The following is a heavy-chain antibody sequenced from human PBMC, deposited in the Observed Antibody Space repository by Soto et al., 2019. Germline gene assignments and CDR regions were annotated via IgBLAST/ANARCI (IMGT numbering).Heavy chain of an antibody. D-gene: IGHD3-3*02. CDR3: GISRISHSDWFHP. CDR1: GGSITSSPYY. J-gene: IGHJ5*02. CDR2: VYSSGTT. Sequence: SXTVSITNTVTGGSITSSPYYWGWLRQPPGKGLEWIGSVYSSGTTYYTPSLRSRVTISADTSKNQFSLKLTSVTAADTAVYYCGISRISHSDWFHPWGQGTLVTVSP. V-gene: IGHV4-39*01.